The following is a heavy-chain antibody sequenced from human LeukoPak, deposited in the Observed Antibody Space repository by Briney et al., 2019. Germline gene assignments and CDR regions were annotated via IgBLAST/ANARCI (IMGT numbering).Heavy chain of an antibody. Sequence: PSETLSLTCAVYGGSFSGYYLSWIRQPPGKGLEWIGEINHSGSTNYNPSLKSRVTILLDTSKNQFSLKLSSVTAADTAVYYCATQARIVGATGYFDYWGQGTLVTVSS. J-gene: IGHJ4*02. CDR1: GGSFSGYY. CDR3: ATQARIVGATGYFDY. CDR2: INHSGST. V-gene: IGHV4-34*01. D-gene: IGHD1-26*01.